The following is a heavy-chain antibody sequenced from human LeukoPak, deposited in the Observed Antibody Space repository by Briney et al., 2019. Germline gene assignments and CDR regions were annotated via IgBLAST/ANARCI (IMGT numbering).Heavy chain of an antibody. D-gene: IGHD1-1*01. V-gene: IGHV3-7*03. Sequence: GGSLRLSCAASGFTFSSYWMSWVRQAPGKGLEWVANIKQDGSEKYYVDSVKGRFTISRDNAKNSLYLQMNSLRAEDTAVYYCAREAEPEGRYNWFDPWGQGTLVTVSS. CDR3: AREAEPEGRYNWFDP. CDR2: IKQDGSEK. J-gene: IGHJ5*02. CDR1: GFTFSSYW.